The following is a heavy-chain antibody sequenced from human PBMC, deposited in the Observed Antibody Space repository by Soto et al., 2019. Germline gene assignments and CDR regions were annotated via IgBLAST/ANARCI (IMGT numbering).Heavy chain of an antibody. CDR3: APTGDTATFDY. V-gene: IGHV3-30-3*01. Sequence: QVQLVESGGGVVQPGRSLRLSCAASGFTVSSYAMHWVRQAPGKGLEWVAVISYDGSNKYYADSVKGRFTISRDNSKNTLYLQMNSLRAEDTAVYYCAPTGDTATFDYWGQGTLVTVSS. CDR2: ISYDGSNK. D-gene: IGHD5-18*01. J-gene: IGHJ4*02. CDR1: GFTVSSYA.